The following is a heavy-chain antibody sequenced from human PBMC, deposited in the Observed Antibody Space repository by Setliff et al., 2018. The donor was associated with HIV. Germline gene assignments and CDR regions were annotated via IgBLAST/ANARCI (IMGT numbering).Heavy chain of an antibody. V-gene: IGHV1-46*01. CDR2: LNPNTGST. J-gene: IGHJ3*02. CDR3: ASAGAWQRNALDI. CDR1: GYTSIGQL. Sequence: ASVKVSCKPSGYTSIGQLMHWVRQAPGQGLEWMGLLNPNTGSTTYAQKFQGRVTVTRDTSANTFYMEMSSLRSEDTAVYYCASAGAWQRNALDIWGQGTMVTVSS. D-gene: IGHD5-12*01.